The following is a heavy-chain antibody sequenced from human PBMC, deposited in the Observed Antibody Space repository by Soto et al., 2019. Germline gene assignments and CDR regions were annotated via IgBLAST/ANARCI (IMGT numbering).Heavy chain of an antibody. V-gene: IGHV4-30-4*01. J-gene: IGHJ6*02. Sequence: SETLSLTCTVSGGSISSGDYYWSWIRQPPGKGLEWIGYIYYSGSTYYNPSLKSRVTISVDTSKNQFSLKLSSVTAADTAVYYCARAMYYDFWSGPHGMDVWGQGTTVTVSS. CDR2: IYYSGST. D-gene: IGHD3-3*01. CDR3: ARAMYYDFWSGPHGMDV. CDR1: GGSISSGDYY.